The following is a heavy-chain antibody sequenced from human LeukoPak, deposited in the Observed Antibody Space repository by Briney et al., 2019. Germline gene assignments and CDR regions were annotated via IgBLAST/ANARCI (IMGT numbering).Heavy chain of an antibody. D-gene: IGHD3-10*01. CDR2: ISYDGSNT. CDR1: GFTFTSYD. J-gene: IGHJ4*02. Sequence: GGSLRLSCAASGFTFTSYDMGWVRQAPGKGLEWVAVISYDGSNTYYADSVKGRFTISRDNSKNMLYLQMNSLRAEDTAVYYCAKPYYYGSRSYMDYWGQGTLVTVSS. CDR3: AKPYYYGSRSYMDY. V-gene: IGHV3-30*18.